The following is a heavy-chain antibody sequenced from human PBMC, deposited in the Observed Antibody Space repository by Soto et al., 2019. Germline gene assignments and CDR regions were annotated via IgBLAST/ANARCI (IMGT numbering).Heavy chain of an antibody. CDR3: ARARAYYDILTGHPVLDAFDI. CDR1: GFTFRSYG. Sequence: SGGPLRLSCAAFGFTFRSYGMHRVLKAPGKGLEWVAVIWYDGSNKYYADSVKGRFTISRDNSKNTLYLQMNSLRAEDTAVYYCARARAYYDILTGHPVLDAFDIWGQGTMVTVSS. V-gene: IGHV3-33*08. CDR2: IWYDGSNK. D-gene: IGHD3-9*01. J-gene: IGHJ3*02.